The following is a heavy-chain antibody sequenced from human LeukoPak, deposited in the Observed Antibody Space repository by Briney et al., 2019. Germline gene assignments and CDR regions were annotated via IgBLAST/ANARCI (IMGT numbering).Heavy chain of an antibody. Sequence: PRGSLRLSCAASGFTFDDYSMSWVRQAPGKGLEWVSGINWNGGSTGYADSVKGRFTISRDNAKNSLYLQMNSLRAEDTALYYCARRGSSWPNWFDPWGQGTLVTVSS. CDR1: GFTFDDYS. V-gene: IGHV3-20*04. CDR3: ARRGSSWPNWFDP. D-gene: IGHD6-13*01. J-gene: IGHJ5*02. CDR2: INWNGGST.